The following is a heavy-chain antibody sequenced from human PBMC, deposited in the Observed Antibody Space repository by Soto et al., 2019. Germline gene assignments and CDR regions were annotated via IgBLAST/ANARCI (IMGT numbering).Heavy chain of an antibody. CDR1: GYSFTSYW. V-gene: IGHV5-51*01. CDR3: ATSLGGIVATGYYYYYYMDV. Sequence: GESLKISCKGSGYSFTSYWIGWVRQMPGKGLEWMGIIYPGDSDTRYSPSFQGQVTISADKSISTAYLQWSSLKASDTAMYYCATSLGGIVATGYYYYYYMDVWGKGTTVTVSS. J-gene: IGHJ6*03. D-gene: IGHD5-12*01. CDR2: IYPGDSDT.